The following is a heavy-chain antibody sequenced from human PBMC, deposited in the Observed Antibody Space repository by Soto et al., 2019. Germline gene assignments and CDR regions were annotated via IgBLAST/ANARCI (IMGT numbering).Heavy chain of an antibody. CDR3: ARDLTGGPTYYDFWSGYSPVDY. CDR2: IGPSGGST. J-gene: IGHJ4*02. D-gene: IGHD3-3*01. CDR1: GDNFTSYY. V-gene: IGHV1-46*03. Sequence: ASVKVSCKASGDNFTSYYMHWVRQAPGQGLEWMGIIGPSGGSTSYAQKFQGRVSMTRDTSTSTVYMDLSSLRSEDTAVYYCARDLTGGPTYYDFWSGYSPVDYWGLGTLVTVSS.